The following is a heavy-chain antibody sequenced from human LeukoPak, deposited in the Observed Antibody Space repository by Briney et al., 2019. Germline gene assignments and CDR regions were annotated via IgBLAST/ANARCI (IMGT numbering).Heavy chain of an antibody. V-gene: IGHV1-8*03. J-gene: IGHJ2*01. CDR1: GYTFTSYD. CDR3: ARTTIAVAGTARYFDL. Sequence: GASVKVSCKASGYTFTSYDINWVRQATGQGLEWMGWMNPNSGNTGYAQKFQGRVTITRNTSISTAYMELSSLRSEDTAVYYCARTTIAVAGTARYFDLWGRGTLVTVSS. CDR2: MNPNSGNT. D-gene: IGHD6-19*01.